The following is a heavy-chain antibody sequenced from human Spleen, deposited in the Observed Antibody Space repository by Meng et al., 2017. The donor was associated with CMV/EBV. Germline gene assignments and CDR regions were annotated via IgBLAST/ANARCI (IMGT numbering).Heavy chain of an antibody. Sequence: TVSGGSISNVYYWGWLRQPPGKGLEWIGSLYYSGSAYYAPSLKSRVTMSVDTSKNQFSLKLASVTATDTAMYYCARHSTVFGSFNYWGPGILVTVSS. CDR2: LYYSGSA. J-gene: IGHJ4*02. D-gene: IGHD3-3*01. CDR3: ARHSTVFGSFNY. V-gene: IGHV4-39*01. CDR1: GGSISNVYY.